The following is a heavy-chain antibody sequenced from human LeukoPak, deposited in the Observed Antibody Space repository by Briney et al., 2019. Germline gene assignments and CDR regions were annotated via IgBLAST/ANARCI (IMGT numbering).Heavy chain of an antibody. Sequence: GGSLRLSCVGAGFPFSDFHMSWIRQAPGKGLEWVSYITSGGGFKYYADSVKGRFSISRDDSKNSVFLQMNSLRVEDTAVYFCARVRPGSSGSYYRTLWGQGTLVTVSS. CDR2: ITSGGGFK. V-gene: IGHV3-11*04. D-gene: IGHD3-22*01. J-gene: IGHJ4*02. CDR1: GFPFSDFH. CDR3: ARVRPGSSGSYYRTL.